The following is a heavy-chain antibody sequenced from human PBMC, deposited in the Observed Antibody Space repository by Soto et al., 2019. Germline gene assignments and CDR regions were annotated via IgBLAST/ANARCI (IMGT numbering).Heavy chain of an antibody. Sequence: SETLSLTCTVSGGSISSIGYYWGWIRQPPGKGLEWIGSIYYSGSTYYNPSLKSRVTISVDTSKNQFSLKLSSVTAADTAVYYCARSLMDPYYYYYMDVWGKGTTVTVS. V-gene: IGHV4-39*01. CDR1: GGSISSIGYY. CDR3: ARSLMDPYYYYYMDV. J-gene: IGHJ6*03. CDR2: IYYSGST. D-gene: IGHD2-8*01.